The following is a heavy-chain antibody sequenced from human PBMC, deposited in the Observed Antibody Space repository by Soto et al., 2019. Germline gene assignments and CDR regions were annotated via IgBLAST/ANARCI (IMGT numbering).Heavy chain of an antibody. CDR1: GYTFTSYG. D-gene: IGHD2-15*01. Sequence: ASVKVSCKASGYTFTSYGISWVRQAPGQGLEWMGWISAYNGNTNYAQKLQGRVTMTTDTSTSTAYMELRSLRSDDTAVYYCARWQLLKYYYYGMDVWGQGTTVTVSS. V-gene: IGHV1-18*01. CDR3: ARWQLLKYYYYGMDV. J-gene: IGHJ6*02. CDR2: ISAYNGNT.